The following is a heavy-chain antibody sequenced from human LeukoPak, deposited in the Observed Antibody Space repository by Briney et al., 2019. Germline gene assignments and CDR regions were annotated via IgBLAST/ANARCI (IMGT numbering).Heavy chain of an antibody. CDR3: ARVPLWWLTPFDY. D-gene: IGHD5-12*01. V-gene: IGHV4-34*01. J-gene: IGHJ4*01. CDR2: INNRGTT. Sequence: SETLSLTCAVSGGSLSPHYWAWIRQPLGKGLEWIGEINNRGTTNYCPSLKGRVTISVDTSKNQFSLKLTSVTAADTAMYYCARVPLWWLTPFDYWGHGTMATVSS. CDR1: GGSLSPHY.